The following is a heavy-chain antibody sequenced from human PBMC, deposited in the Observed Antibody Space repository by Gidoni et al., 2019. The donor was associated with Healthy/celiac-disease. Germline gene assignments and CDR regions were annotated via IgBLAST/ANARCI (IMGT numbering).Heavy chain of an antibody. V-gene: IGHV4-61*01. J-gene: IGHJ5*02. CDR1: GGSVSSGSYY. CDR2: IYYSGST. Sequence: QVQLQESCPGLVKPSETLSLTCTVSGGSVSSGSYYWSWIRQPPGKGLEWIGYIYYSGSTNYNPSLKSRVTISVDTSKNQFSLKLSSVTAADTAVYYCARDTDDWFDPWGQGTLVTVSS. D-gene: IGHD4-17*01. CDR3: ARDTDDWFDP.